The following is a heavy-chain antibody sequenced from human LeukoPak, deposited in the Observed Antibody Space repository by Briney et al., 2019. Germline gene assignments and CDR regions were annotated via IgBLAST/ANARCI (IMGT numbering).Heavy chain of an antibody. J-gene: IGHJ6*03. D-gene: IGHD3-9*01. Sequence: ASAKVSCKASGNTFTGYYMHWVRQAPGQGLEWMGWISAYNGNTNYAQKLQGRVTMTTDTSTSTAYMELRSLRSDDTAVYYCARGTLPWLVDYYYYMDVWGKGTTVTVSS. V-gene: IGHV1-18*04. CDR3: ARGTLPWLVDYYYYMDV. CDR2: ISAYNGNT. CDR1: GNTFTGYY.